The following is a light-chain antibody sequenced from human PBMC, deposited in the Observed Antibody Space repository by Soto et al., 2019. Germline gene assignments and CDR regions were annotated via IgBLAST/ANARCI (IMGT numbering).Light chain of an antibody. V-gene: IGKV1D-12*01. CDR3: QQTKSFPGT. Sequence: DIQMTQSPSSVSTSVGDTVTITCRASQEIHNWEAWYQQKAGGPPKLLIYAASSLQSGVPSRCSGIGSGTDFSLTISSLQPEDSATYCCQQTKSFPGTFGGGTKVEVK. CDR1: QEIHNW. J-gene: IGKJ4*01. CDR2: AAS.